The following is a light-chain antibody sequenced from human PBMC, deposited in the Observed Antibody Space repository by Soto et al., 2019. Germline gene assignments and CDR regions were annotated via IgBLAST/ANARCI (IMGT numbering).Light chain of an antibody. J-gene: IGKJ1*01. V-gene: IGKV1-39*01. CDR3: QQSYSTPRT. CDR2: AAS. Sequence: DIPMTQSPSSLSASVGDRVTITCRASQSISSYLNWYQQKPGKAPKLLIYAASSLQSGVPSRFSGSGSGTDFTLTISSLQPEDFATDYGQQSYSTPRTFGQGTKVEIK. CDR1: QSISSY.